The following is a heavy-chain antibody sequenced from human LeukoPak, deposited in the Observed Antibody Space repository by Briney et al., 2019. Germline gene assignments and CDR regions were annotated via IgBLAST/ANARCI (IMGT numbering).Heavy chain of an antibody. D-gene: IGHD6-13*01. J-gene: IGHJ4*02. Sequence: PGGSLRLSCAASGFTFSSYWMSWVRQAPGKGLERVANIKQDGSEKYYVDSVKGRFTISRDNAKNSLYLQMNSLRAEDTAVYYCATTFYIAAAGYVYWGQGTLVTVSS. CDR3: ATTFYIAAAGYVY. CDR2: IKQDGSEK. V-gene: IGHV3-7*01. CDR1: GFTFSSYW.